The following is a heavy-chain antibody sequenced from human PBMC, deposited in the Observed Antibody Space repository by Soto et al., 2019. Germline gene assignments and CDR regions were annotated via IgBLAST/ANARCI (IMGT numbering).Heavy chain of an antibody. J-gene: IGHJ4*02. Sequence: GGSLRLSCAASGFTVSSNYMSWVRQAPGKGLEWVSVIYSGGSTYYADSVKGRFAISRDNSKNTLYLQMNSLRAEDTAVYYCASDGPYGYFDYWGQGTLVTVSS. CDR2: IYSGGST. CDR1: GFTVSSNY. CDR3: ASDGPYGYFDY. V-gene: IGHV3-53*01. D-gene: IGHD3-10*01.